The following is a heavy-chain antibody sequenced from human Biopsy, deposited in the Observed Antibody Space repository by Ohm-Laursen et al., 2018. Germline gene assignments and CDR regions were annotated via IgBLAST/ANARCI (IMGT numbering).Heavy chain of an antibody. CDR1: GVTLCGYS. Sequence: GSLRLSCTASGVTLCGYSMNWVRQAPGKGLEWVSSISASSSYIYYADSVKGRFTVSKENGKNSLYLHMNSLRAEDTAVYYCARDYAWNYVGIGYWGHGTLVTVSS. V-gene: IGHV3-21*01. CDR2: ISASSSYI. D-gene: IGHD1-7*01. CDR3: ARDYAWNYVGIGY. J-gene: IGHJ4*01.